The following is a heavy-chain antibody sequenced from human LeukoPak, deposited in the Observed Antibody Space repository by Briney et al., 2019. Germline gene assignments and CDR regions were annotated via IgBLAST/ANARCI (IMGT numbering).Heavy chain of an antibody. V-gene: IGHV3-21*01. J-gene: IGHJ2*01. D-gene: IGHD2-15*01. CDR2: ISSSSSYI. Sequence: GGSLRLSCAASGFTFSSYSMNWVRQAPGKGLEWVSSISSSSSYIYYADSVKGRFTISRDNSRNSLYLQMNSLRAEDTAVYYCARDGLAAATLHWCFDLWGRGTLVTVSS. CDR3: ARDGLAAATLHWCFDL. CDR1: GFTFSSYS.